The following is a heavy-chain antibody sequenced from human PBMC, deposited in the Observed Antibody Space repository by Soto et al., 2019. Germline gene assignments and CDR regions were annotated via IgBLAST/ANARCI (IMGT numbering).Heavy chain of an antibody. CDR2: IYYSGST. Sequence: QVQLQESGPGLVKPSQTLSLTCTVSGGSISSGGYYWSWIRQHPGKGLEWIGYIYYSGSTYYNPALKRRVTISVDTSKNQFSLKLSSVTAADTAVYYCARSKGLEWLSEYYMDVWGKGTTVTVSS. CDR3: ARSKGLEWLSEYYMDV. CDR1: GGSISSGGYY. J-gene: IGHJ6*03. D-gene: IGHD3-3*01. V-gene: IGHV4-31*03.